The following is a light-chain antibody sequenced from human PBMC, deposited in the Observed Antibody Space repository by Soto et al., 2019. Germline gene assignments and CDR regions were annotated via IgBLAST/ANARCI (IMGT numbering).Light chain of an antibody. CDR3: CSYAGRYTYV. CDR2: DVN. CDR1: SSDVGGYNY. V-gene: IGLV2-11*01. J-gene: IGLJ1*01. Sequence: QSSLTQPRSGSVSPGQSVAISCTGTSSDVGGYNYVSWYQQHPGKAPKVMIFDVNKRPSGVPDRLSGSKSGNTASLTISGLQAEDEADYYCCSYAGRYTYVFGTGTKVTVL.